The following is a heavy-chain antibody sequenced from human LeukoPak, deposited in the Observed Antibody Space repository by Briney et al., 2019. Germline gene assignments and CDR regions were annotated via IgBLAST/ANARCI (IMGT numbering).Heavy chain of an antibody. Sequence: ASVKVSCKASGYTFTSYYLHWVRQAPGQGLEWMGIINPSGGGISYAQKFQGRVTMTRDTSISTAYMELSRLRSDDTAVYYCARSIAAAGAHAFDIWGQGTMVTVSS. J-gene: IGHJ3*02. CDR3: ARSIAAAGAHAFDI. V-gene: IGHV1-46*01. CDR1: GYTFTSYY. D-gene: IGHD6-13*01. CDR2: INPSGGGI.